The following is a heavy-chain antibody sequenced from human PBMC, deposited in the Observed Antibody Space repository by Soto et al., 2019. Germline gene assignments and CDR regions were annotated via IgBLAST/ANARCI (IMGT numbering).Heavy chain of an antibody. J-gene: IGHJ6*02. CDR3: ARGGYSGYDPTIHYYYGMDV. Sequence: VASVKVSCKAPGYTLTSYYMHWVRQAPGQGLEWMGIINPSGGSTNYAQKFQGRVTMTRDTSTSTVYMELSSLRSEDTAVYYCARGGYSGYDPTIHYYYGMDVWGQGTTVTAP. CDR2: INPSGGST. CDR1: GYTLTSYY. D-gene: IGHD5-12*01. V-gene: IGHV1-46*01.